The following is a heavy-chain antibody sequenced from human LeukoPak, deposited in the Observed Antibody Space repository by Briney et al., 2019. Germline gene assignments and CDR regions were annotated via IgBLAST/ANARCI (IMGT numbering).Heavy chain of an antibody. CDR2: IIPIFGTA. CDR3: ARGDCSSTSCYNWFDP. J-gene: IGHJ5*02. Sequence: ASVKVSCKASGGTFSSYAISWVRQAPGQGLEWMGGIIPIFGTANYAQKFQGRVTITADESTSTAYMELSSLRSEDTAVYYCARGDCSSTSCYNWFDPWGQGTLVTVSP. CDR1: GGTFSSYA. D-gene: IGHD2-2*01. V-gene: IGHV1-69*13.